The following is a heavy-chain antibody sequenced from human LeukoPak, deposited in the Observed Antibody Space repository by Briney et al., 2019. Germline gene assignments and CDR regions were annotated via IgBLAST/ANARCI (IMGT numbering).Heavy chain of an antibody. J-gene: IGHJ4*02. D-gene: IGHD3-10*01. CDR2: INHSGST. V-gene: IGHV4-34*01. Sequence: SETLSLTCAVYGGSFSGYYWSLIRQPPGKGLEWIGEINHSGSTNYNPSLKSRVTISVDTSKNQFSLKLSSVTAADTAVYYCASSRITMVRGVIRYWGQGTLVTVSS. CDR1: GGSFSGYY. CDR3: ASSRITMVRGVIRY.